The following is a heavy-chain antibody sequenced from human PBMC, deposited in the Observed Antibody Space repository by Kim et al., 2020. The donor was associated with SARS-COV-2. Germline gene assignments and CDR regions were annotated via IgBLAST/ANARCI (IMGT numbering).Heavy chain of an antibody. CDR1: GYSFTSYW. V-gene: IGHV5-51*01. CDR2: IYPGDSDT. Sequence: GESLKISCKGSGYSFTSYWIGWVRQMPGKGLEWMGIIYPGDSDTRYSPSFQGQVTISADKSISTAYLQWSSLKASDTAMYYCARMGSAGDYDLSNFDYWGQGTLVTVSS. J-gene: IGHJ4*02. D-gene: IGHD4-17*01. CDR3: ARMGSAGDYDLSNFDY.